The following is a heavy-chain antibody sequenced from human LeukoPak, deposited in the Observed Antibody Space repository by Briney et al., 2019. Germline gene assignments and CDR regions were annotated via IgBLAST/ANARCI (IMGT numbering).Heavy chain of an antibody. J-gene: IGHJ4*02. CDR3: AGDRGSFDY. CDR1: GGTFSSYA. D-gene: IGHD2-15*01. V-gene: IGHV1-69*04. CDR2: IIPILGIA. Sequence: GASVKVSCKASGGTFSSYAISWVRQAPGQGLEWMGRIIPILGIANYAQKFQGRVTITADKSTSTAYMELRSLRSDDTAVYYCAGDRGSFDYWGQGTLVTVSS.